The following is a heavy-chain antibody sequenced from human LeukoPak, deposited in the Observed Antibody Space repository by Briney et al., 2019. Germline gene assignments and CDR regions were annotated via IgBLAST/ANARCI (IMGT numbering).Heavy chain of an antibody. J-gene: IGHJ5*02. D-gene: IGHD3-16*01. V-gene: IGHV4-61*01. CDR3: ARVGGFENWFDP. CDR2: IYYSGST. CDR1: GGSVNSGSYY. Sequence: SETLSLTCTVSGGSVNSGSYYWNWIRQPPGKGLEWIGYIYYSGSTNYNPSLKSRVTISVDTSKNQFSLKLSSVTAADTAVYYCARVGGFENWFDPWGQGTLVTVSS.